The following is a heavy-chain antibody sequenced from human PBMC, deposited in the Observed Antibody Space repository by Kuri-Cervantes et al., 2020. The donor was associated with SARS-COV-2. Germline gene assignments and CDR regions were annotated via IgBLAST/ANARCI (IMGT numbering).Heavy chain of an antibody. V-gene: IGHV1-18*01. J-gene: IGHJ3*02. CDR2: ISAYNGNT. Sequence: ASVKVSCKASGYTFTSYGISWVRQAPGQGLEWMGWISAYNGNTNYAQKLQGRVTMTTDTSTSTAYMELRSLRSDDTAVYYCVRFRYYDGSRNASDIWGQGTLVTVSS. CDR1: GYTFTSYG. CDR3: VRFRYYDGSRNASDI. D-gene: IGHD3-22*01.